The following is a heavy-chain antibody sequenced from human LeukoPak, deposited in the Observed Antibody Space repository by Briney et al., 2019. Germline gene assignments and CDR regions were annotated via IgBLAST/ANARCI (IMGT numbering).Heavy chain of an antibody. J-gene: IGHJ4*02. CDR1: GFTFSSYW. CDR2: INSDGSST. Sequence: PGGSLRRSCAASGFTFSSYWMHWVRQAPGNGLVRVSRINSDGSSTSYADSVKGRFTISRDNAKNTLYLQMNSLRAEDTAVYYCARDGYSYGDGTFDYWGQGTLVTVSS. CDR3: ARDGYSYGDGTFDY. V-gene: IGHV3-74*01. D-gene: IGHD5-18*01.